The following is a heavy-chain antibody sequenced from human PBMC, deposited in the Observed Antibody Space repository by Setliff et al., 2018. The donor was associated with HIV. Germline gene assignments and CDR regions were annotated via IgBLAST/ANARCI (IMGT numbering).Heavy chain of an antibody. D-gene: IGHD3-3*01. CDR1: GDTFSNYA. J-gene: IGHJ6*03. CDR3: ARIPGPYYDFWSVYYGMYYYYYYMDV. CDR2: IIPIFGTA. V-gene: IGHV1-69*06. Sequence: SVKVSCKASGDTFSNYAISWVRQAPGQGLEWMGGIIPIFGTANYAQKFEGRVTITADKYTSTAYMEVNSLRFEDTAVSYCARIPGPYYDFWSVYYGMYYYYYYMDVWCKGTTVTVSS.